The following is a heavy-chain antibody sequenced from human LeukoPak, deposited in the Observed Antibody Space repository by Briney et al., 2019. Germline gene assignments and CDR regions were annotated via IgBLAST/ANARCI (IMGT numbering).Heavy chain of an antibody. CDR1: GFTFSSYG. J-gene: IGHJ6*02. Sequence: GGSLRLSCAASGFTFSSYGMHWVRQAPGKGLEWVAVIWYDGSNKYYADSVKGRFTISRDNSKNTLYLQMNSLRAEDTAVYYCARDLLLEWLLFDYYYYGMDVWGQGTTVAVSS. CDR3: ARDLLLEWLLFDYYYYGMDV. V-gene: IGHV3-33*01. D-gene: IGHD3-3*01. CDR2: IWYDGSNK.